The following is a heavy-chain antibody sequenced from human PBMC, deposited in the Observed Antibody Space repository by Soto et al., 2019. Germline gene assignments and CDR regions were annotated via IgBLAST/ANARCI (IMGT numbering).Heavy chain of an antibody. V-gene: IGHV4-38-2*01. CDR3: ARAYCSGGSCFRWY. Sequence: NPSETLSLTCAVSGYSISSGYYWGWIRQPPGKGLEWIGSIYHSGSTYYNPSLKSRVTISVDTSKNQFSLKLSSVTAAGTAVYYCARAYCSGGSCFRWYWGQGTLVTVSS. J-gene: IGHJ4*02. CDR2: IYHSGST. CDR1: GYSISSGYY. D-gene: IGHD2-15*01.